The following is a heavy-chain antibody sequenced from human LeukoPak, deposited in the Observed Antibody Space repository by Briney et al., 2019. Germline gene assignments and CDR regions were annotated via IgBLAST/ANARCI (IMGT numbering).Heavy chain of an antibody. CDR3: ARDLGITGDTPLGG. CDR2: IKQDGSEK. CDR1: GLTFSSYW. J-gene: IGHJ4*02. V-gene: IGHV3-7*01. Sequence: GGSLRLSCAASGLTFSSYWMSWVRQAPGKGLEWVANIKQDGSEKYYVDSVKGRFTISRDNAKNSLYLQMNSLRAEDTAVYYCARDLGITGDTPLGGWGQGTLVTVSS. D-gene: IGHD1-20*01.